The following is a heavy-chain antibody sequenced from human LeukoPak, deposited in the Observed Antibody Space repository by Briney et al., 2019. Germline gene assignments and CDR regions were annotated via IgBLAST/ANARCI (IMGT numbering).Heavy chain of an antibody. CDR3: ASLAVAGEYYFDY. CDR1: GYTFTXYY. J-gene: IGHJ4*02. CDR2: INPNSGGT. Sequence: ASVKVSCKASGYTFTXYYMHWVRQAPGQGLEWMGWINPNSGGTNYAQKFQGRVTMTRDTSISTAYMELSRLRSDDTAVYYCASLAVAGEYYFDYWGQGTLVTVSS. D-gene: IGHD6-19*01. V-gene: IGHV1-2*02.